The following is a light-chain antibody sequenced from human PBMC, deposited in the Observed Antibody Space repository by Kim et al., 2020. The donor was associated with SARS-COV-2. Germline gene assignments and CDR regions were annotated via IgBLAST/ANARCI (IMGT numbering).Light chain of an antibody. CDR2: KDS. CDR3: QSAASSGTSFWV. Sequence: SYELTQPPSVSVSPGQTARITCSGDALPKQYAYWYQQKPGQAPVLVIYKDSERPSGIPERFSGSRPGTTVTLTIRGVQAEDEAAYYCQSAASSGTSFWVF. V-gene: IGLV3-25*03. J-gene: IGLJ3*02. CDR1: ALPKQY.